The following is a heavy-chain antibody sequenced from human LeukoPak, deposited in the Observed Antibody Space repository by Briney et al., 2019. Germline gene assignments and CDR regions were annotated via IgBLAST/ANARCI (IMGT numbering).Heavy chain of an antibody. CDR1: GYSFTNYW. CDR2: IYPGDSDT. CDR3: ATARPHRGFDI. J-gene: IGHJ3*02. Sequence: GESLKISCKGSGYSFTNYWIGWVRQMPGKGLELMGIIYPGDSDTRYSPSFQGQVTISVDKSINTAYLQWSSLKASDTAMYYCATARPHRGFDIWGQGTMVTVSS. V-gene: IGHV5-51*01.